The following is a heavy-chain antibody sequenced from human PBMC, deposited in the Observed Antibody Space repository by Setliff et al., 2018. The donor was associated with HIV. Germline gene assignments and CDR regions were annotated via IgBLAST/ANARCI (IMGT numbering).Heavy chain of an antibody. CDR1: GGSIWNYY. CDR3: ARGARLLAGYSDRWDYYYMAV. D-gene: IGHD6-13*01. CDR2: IYYSGST. J-gene: IGHJ6*03. Sequence: SETLSLTCTVSGGSIWNYYWSWIRQPPGKGLEWIGTIYYSGSTYYNPSLKSRVTISVDTSKNQFSLKVNSVTAADTAVYYCARGARLLAGYSDRWDYYYMAVWGKGTTVTVSS. V-gene: IGHV4-39*07.